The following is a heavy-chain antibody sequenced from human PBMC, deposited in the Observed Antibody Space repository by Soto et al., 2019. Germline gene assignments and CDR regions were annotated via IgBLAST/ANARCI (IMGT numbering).Heavy chain of an antibody. D-gene: IGHD1-26*01. CDR2: IYYSGGT. CDR3: VRHAGLGWVDV. V-gene: IGHV4-39*01. J-gene: IGHJ6*02. CDR1: GASINTKNYY. Sequence: QLQLQESGPGLVKPSETLSLTCTVSGASINTKNYYCGWIRQPPGKGLEWIGHIYYSGGTYYRSSRKSRVTMSVDTSKNQFSLKLTSVTAADTAVYYCVRHAGLGWVDVWGQGTTVTVSS.